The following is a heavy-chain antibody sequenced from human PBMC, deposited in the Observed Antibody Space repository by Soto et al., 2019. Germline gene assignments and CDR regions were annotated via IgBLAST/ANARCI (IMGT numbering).Heavy chain of an antibody. CDR2: IYSGGST. Sequence: EVQLVESGGGLVQPGGSLRLSCAASGFTVSSNYMSWVRQAPGKGLEWVSVIYSGGSTYYADSVKGRFTISRNNSKNTRYLQMNSLRAEDNTVYYCARAHYDGSGSSDAFDIWGQGTMVTVSS. CDR3: ARAHYDGSGSSDAFDI. CDR1: GFTVSSNY. D-gene: IGHD3-10*01. J-gene: IGHJ3*02. V-gene: IGHV3-53*04.